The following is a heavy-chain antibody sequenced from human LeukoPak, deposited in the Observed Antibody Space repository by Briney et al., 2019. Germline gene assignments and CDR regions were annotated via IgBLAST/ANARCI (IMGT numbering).Heavy chain of an antibody. Sequence: QSGGSLRLSCAASGFTFSSYWMSWIRQAPGKGLEWVANIKQDGSDKYYVDSVKGRFTISRDNAKNSLYLQMNSLRAEDTALYYCARAGLGAFDIWGQGTMVTVSS. CDR2: IKQDGSDK. V-gene: IGHV3-7*05. CDR1: GFTFSSYW. J-gene: IGHJ3*02. CDR3: ARAGLGAFDI.